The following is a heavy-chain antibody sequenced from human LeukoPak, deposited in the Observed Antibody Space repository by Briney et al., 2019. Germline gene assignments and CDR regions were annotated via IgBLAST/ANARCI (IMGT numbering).Heavy chain of an antibody. D-gene: IGHD3-10*01. V-gene: IGHV3-48*01. CDR2: IYRDSSVK. J-gene: IGHJ4*02. CDR3: ARYGSGSNYRDPFDS. CDR1: GFNFDEYA. Sequence: PGGSLRLSCVASGFNFDEYAMNWVRQAPGNGLEWISCIYRDSSVKHYADSVRGRFTVSRDNAKNSVYLQMNSLRAEDTAVYFCARYGSGSNYRDPFDSWGQGTLVTVSS.